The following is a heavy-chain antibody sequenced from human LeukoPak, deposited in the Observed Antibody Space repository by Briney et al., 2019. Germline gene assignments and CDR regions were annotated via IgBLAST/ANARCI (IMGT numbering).Heavy chain of an antibody. CDR1: GYTLTDHY. V-gene: IGHV1-2*06. J-gene: IGHJ4*02. CDR2: INPDSGVA. Sequence: ASVKVSCKASGYTLTDHYMHWVRQAPGQGLEWMGRINPDSGVANYGQAFRGRVTMTRDPFINTAYMEVSTLRSDDTAVYYCARGFGLGGATVPPQFDYWGQGTLVTVSS. CDR3: ARGFGLGGATVPPQFDY. D-gene: IGHD1-26*01.